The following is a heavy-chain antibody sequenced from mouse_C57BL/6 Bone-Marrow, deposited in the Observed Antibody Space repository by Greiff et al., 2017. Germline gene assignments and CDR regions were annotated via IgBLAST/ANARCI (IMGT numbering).Heavy chain of an antibody. D-gene: IGHD3-3*01. Sequence: EVKLVESGGGLVQPGGSLKLSCAASGFTFRDYGMAWVRQAPRKGPEWVAFISNLAYSIYYADTVTGRFTISRENAKNTLYLEMSSLRSEDTAMYYCARGGTGYFDYWGQGTTLTVSS. J-gene: IGHJ2*01. CDR3: ARGGTGYFDY. V-gene: IGHV5-15*04. CDR2: ISNLAYSI. CDR1: GFTFRDYG.